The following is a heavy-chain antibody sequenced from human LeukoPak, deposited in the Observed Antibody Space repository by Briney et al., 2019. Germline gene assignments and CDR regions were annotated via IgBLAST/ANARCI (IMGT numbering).Heavy chain of an antibody. CDR3: ARGLTMVRGGNYYYMDV. V-gene: IGHV4-61*02. CDR1: GGSISSSSYY. CDR2: IYTSGST. Sequence: SETLSLTCTVSGGSISSSSYYWGWIRQPAGKGLEWIGRIYTSGSTNYNPSLKSRVTISVDTSKNQFSLKLSSVTAADTAVYYCARGLTMVRGGNYYYMDVWGKGTTVTVSS. D-gene: IGHD3-10*01. J-gene: IGHJ6*03.